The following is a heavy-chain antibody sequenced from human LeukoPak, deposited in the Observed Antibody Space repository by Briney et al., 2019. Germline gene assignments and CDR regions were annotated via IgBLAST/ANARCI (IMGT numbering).Heavy chain of an antibody. CDR1: GGSFSGYY. J-gene: IGHJ4*02. D-gene: IGHD6-19*01. CDR2: IYYSGST. V-gene: IGHV4-34*01. CDR3: ARGGWYTDY. Sequence: SETLSLTCAVYGGSFSGYYRSWIRQPPGKGLEWIGYIYYSGSTNYNPSLKSRVTISVDTSKNQFSLKLSSVTAADTAVYYCARGGWYTDYWGQGTLVTVSS.